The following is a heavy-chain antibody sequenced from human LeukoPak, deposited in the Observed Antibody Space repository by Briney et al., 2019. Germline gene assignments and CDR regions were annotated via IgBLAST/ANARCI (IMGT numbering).Heavy chain of an antibody. D-gene: IGHD2-21*02. CDR2: VDPEDGET. J-gene: IGHJ4*02. Sequence: ASVKVSCKASGYTFTSYYMHWVRQAPGQGLEWMGSVDPEDGETIYAQKFQGRVTMTEDTSTDTVYMEVSSLRSEDTAVYYCATSSEYIVVVTTSLDYWARGPLVTVS. CDR3: ATSSEYIVVVTTSLDY. V-gene: IGHV1-24*01. CDR1: GYTFTSYY.